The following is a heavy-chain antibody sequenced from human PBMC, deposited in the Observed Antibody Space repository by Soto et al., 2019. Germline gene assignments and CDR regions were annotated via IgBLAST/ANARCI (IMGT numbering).Heavy chain of an antibody. CDR3: ERVHIPPGIAVAGTGGGFDY. CDR1: GFTFSSYW. D-gene: IGHD6-19*01. CDR2: IKQDGSEK. V-gene: IGHV3-7*01. Sequence: GGSLRLSCAGSGFTFSSYWMSWVRQAPGKGLEWVANIKQDGSEKYYVDSVKGRFTISRDNAKNSLYLQMNSLRAEDTAVYYCERVHIPPGIAVAGTGGGFDYWGQGTLVTVSS. J-gene: IGHJ4*02.